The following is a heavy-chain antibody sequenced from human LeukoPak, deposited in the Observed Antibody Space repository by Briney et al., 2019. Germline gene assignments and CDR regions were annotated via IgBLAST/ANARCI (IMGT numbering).Heavy chain of an antibody. CDR2: INKDGSQK. V-gene: IGHV3-7*01. CDR1: GFTFSTYW. J-gene: IGHJ4*02. Sequence: PGGSLRLSCAASGFTFSTYWMTWVRQGPGKGLEWVATINKDGSQKYYLDSVKGRFTISRDNAKNSLYLQMNSLRAEDTAVYYCASLGDFWSGYQTPFDYWGQGTLVTVSS. CDR3: ASLGDFWSGYQTPFDY. D-gene: IGHD3-3*01.